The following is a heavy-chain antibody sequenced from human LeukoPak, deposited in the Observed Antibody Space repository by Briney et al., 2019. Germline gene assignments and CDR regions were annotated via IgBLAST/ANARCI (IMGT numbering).Heavy chain of an antibody. Sequence: PSETLSLTCAVYGGSFSGYYWSWIRQPPGKGLEWIGEINHSGSTNYHPSLKSRVTISVDTSKNQFSLKLSSATAADTAVYYCARGQRSDAGWGLYYYYYYIDVWGKGTTVTVSS. CDR2: INHSGST. V-gene: IGHV4-34*01. D-gene: IGHD3-10*01. CDR1: GGSFSGYY. J-gene: IGHJ6*03. CDR3: ARGQRSDAGWGLYYYYYYIDV.